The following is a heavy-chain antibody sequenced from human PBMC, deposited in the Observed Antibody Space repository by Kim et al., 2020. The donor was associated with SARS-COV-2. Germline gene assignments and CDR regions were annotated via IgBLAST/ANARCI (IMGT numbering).Heavy chain of an antibody. CDR1: GGSISSYY. J-gene: IGHJ6*04. V-gene: IGHV4-59*08. CDR3: ARQLIYCSSTSCYDNYCYYGMDV. CDR2: IYYSGST. Sequence: SETLSLTCTVSGGSISSYYWSWIRQPPGKGLEWIGYIYYSGSTNYNPSLKSRVTISVDTSKNQFSLKLSSGTAADTAVYYCARQLIYCSSTSCYDNYCYYGMDVWGEGTTVTVSS. D-gene: IGHD2-2*01.